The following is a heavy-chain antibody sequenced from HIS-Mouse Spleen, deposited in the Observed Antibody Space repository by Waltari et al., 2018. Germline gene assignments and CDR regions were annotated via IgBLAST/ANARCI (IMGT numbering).Heavy chain of an antibody. D-gene: IGHD6-13*01. CDR1: GFACSRDD. V-gene: IGHV3-66*01. J-gene: IGHJ4*02. CDR3: ARDIKAAAC. Sequence: EVPLVESGGGLVQPGGSLRLSCSSSGFACSRDDLSCVSKAPGKGLEWVSVIYSGGSTYYADSVKGRFTISRDNSKNTLYLQMNSLRAEDTAVYYCARDIKAAACWGQGTLVTVSS. CDR2: IYSGGST.